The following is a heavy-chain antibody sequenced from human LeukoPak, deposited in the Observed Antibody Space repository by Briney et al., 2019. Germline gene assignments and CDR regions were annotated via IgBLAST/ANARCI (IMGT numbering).Heavy chain of an antibody. CDR2: IYYSGST. Sequence: SETLSLTCAVSGGSISSGGYSWSWIRQPPGKGLEWIGYIYYSGSTYYNPSLKSRVTISVDTSKNQFSLKLSSVTAADTAVYYCARALGRVSWFDPWGQGTLVTVSS. D-gene: IGHD3-16*02. J-gene: IGHJ5*02. CDR1: GGSISSGGYS. V-gene: IGHV4-30-4*07. CDR3: ARALGRVSWFDP.